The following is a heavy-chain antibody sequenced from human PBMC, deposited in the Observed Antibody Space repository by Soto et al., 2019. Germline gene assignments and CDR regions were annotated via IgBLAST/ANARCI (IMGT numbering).Heavy chain of an antibody. D-gene: IGHD6-19*01. CDR3: ARAAVGYYYGMDV. J-gene: IGHJ6*02. CDR1: GGPISSYY. CDR2: IYYSGST. V-gene: IGHV4-59*01. Sequence: SETLSLTCTVSGGPISSYYWSWIRQPPGKGLEWIGYIYYSGSTNYNPSLKSRVTISVDTSKNQFSLKLSSVTAADTAVYYCARAAVGYYYGMDVWGQGTTVTVSS.